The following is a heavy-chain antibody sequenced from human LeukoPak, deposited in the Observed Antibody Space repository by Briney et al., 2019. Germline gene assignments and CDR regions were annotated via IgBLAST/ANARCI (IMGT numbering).Heavy chain of an antibody. CDR1: GGSISSCY. CDR3: ARDGPGYYYYMDV. Sequence: SETLSLTCTVSGGSISSCYWSWLRQSPGKGLEWLGYIYYSGSTNYNPSLKSRVTISVDTSKNQFSLKLSSVTAADTAVYYCARDGPGYYYYMDVWGKGTTVTVSS. J-gene: IGHJ6*03. CDR2: IYYSGST. V-gene: IGHV4-59*01.